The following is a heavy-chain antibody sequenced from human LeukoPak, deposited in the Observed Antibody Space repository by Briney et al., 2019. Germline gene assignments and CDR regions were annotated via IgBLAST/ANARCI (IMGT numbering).Heavy chain of an antibody. CDR2: INPSGGST. CDR3: ARDPNYGGKLPAEYFQH. D-gene: IGHD4-23*01. CDR1: GYTFTNYY. J-gene: IGHJ1*01. V-gene: IGHV1-46*01. Sequence: ASVKVSCKASGYTFTNYYMHRVRQAPGQGLEWMGIINPSGGSTSYAQKFQGRVTMTRDTSTSTVYMELSSLRSEDTAVYYCARDPNYGGKLPAEYFQHWGQGTLVTVSS.